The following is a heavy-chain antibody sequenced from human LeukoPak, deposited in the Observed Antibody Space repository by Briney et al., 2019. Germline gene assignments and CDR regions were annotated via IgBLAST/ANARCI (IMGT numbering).Heavy chain of an antibody. CDR1: GFTFSSYN. J-gene: IGHJ5*02. CDR2: ISSSSSTI. CDR3: ARLAAAGMYNWFDP. D-gene: IGHD6-13*01. V-gene: IGHV3-48*01. Sequence: GGSLRLSCAASGFTFSSYNMNWVRQAPGKGLEWVSYISSSSSTIYYADSVKGRFTISRDNAKNSLYLQMNSLRAEDTAVYYCARLAAAGMYNWFDPWGQGTLVTVSS.